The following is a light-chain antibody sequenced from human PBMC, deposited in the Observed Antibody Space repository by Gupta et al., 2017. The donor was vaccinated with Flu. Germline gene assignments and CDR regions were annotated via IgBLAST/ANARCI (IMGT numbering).Light chain of an antibody. CDR2: GAS. Sequence: EIVMTQSPATLSVSLGERVTLSCRTSQSVSSDLAWYQQKPGQAPRLLINGASTRATGIPARFSGSGSGTEFTLTISSLQSEDFAVYYCQQYNNWPPITFGQGTRLEFK. CDR1: QSVSSD. CDR3: QQYNNWPPIT. J-gene: IGKJ5*01. V-gene: IGKV3-15*01.